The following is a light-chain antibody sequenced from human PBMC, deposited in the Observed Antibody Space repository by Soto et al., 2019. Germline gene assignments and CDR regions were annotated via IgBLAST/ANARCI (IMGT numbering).Light chain of an antibody. Sequence: IVMTQSPATLCVSPGERATLSCRASQSVSSNLAWYQQKPGRAPRLLIYGASTRATGIPARFSGSGSGTEFTLTISSLQSEDFAVYYCQQYNNWPPLTFGGGTKVEIK. J-gene: IGKJ4*01. CDR3: QQYNNWPPLT. CDR2: GAS. V-gene: IGKV3-15*01. CDR1: QSVSSN.